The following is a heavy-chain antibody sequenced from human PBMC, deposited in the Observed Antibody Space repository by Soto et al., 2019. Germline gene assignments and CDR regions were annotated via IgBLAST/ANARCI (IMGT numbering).Heavy chain of an antibody. D-gene: IGHD6-13*01. CDR3: TTAPPRPDSSPRYYYCCKNV. J-gene: IGHJ6*03. CDR2: INPNSGGT. Sequence: ASVKVSCKASGYTFTGYYMHWVRQAPGQGLEWMGWINPNSGGTNYAQKFQGRVTMTRDTSISPAHSELSRRNPDYPAVHYCTTAPPRPDSSPRYYYCCKNV. CDR1: GYTFTGYY. V-gene: IGHV1-2*02.